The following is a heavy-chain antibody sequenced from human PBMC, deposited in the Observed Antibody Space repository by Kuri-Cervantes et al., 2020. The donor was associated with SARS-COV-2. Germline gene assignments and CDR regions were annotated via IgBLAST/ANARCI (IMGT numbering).Heavy chain of an antibody. CDR2: ISSSGSTT. D-gene: IGHD3-22*01. J-gene: IGHJ4*02. CDR1: GFTFSDYY. V-gene: IGHV3-11*04. CDR3: ARGDGNGYPDY. Sequence: GESLKISCAASGFTFSDYYMSWIRQAPGKGLEWVSYISSSGSTTYYADSVRGRFTISRDNAKNSLFLHMNGLRDEETAVYYCARGDGNGYPDYWGQGTLVTVSS.